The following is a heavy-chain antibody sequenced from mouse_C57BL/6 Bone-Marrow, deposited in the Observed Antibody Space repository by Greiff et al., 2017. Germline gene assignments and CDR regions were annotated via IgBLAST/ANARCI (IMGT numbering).Heavy chain of an antibody. CDR1: GFNIKDYY. V-gene: IGHV14-2*01. J-gene: IGHJ3*01. D-gene: IGHD1-1*01. CDR3: ARSGAVVATPFAY. CDR2: IDPEDGET. Sequence: VQLQQSGAELVKPGASVKLSCTASGFNIKDYYMHWVKQRTEQGLEWIGRIDPEDGETKNAPKFQGKATITADTSSNTAYLQLSSLTSEDTAVYYCARSGAVVATPFAYWGQGTLVTVSA.